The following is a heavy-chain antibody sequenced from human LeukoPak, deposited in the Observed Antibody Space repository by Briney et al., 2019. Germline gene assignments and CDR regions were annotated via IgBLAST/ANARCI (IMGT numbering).Heavy chain of an antibody. V-gene: IGHV3-23*01. D-gene: IGHD6-6*01. J-gene: IGHJ4*02. Sequence: SGGSLRLSCAASGFTFSSYAMSWVRQAPGKGLEWVSAISGSGGSTYYADSVKDRFTISRDNSKNTLYLQMNSLRAEDTAVYYCAKDIRSSSLYDYWGQGTLVTVSS. CDR2: ISGSGGST. CDR1: GFTFSSYA. CDR3: AKDIRSSSLYDY.